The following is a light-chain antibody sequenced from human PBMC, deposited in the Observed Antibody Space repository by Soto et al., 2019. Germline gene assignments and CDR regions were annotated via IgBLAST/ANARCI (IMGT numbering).Light chain of an antibody. CDR2: GAS. CDR3: QQYNNWPRT. CDR1: RSVSSN. Sequence: EIVMTQSPATLSVSPGERATLSCRAGRSVSSNLAWYQQKPGQAPRLLIYGASTRATGIPARFSGSGSGTEFTLTISSLQSEDFAVYYCQQYNNWPRTFGQGTKVDIK. J-gene: IGKJ1*01. V-gene: IGKV3-15*01.